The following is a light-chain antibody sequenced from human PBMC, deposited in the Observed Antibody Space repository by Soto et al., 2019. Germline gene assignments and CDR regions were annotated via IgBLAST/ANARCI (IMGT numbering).Light chain of an antibody. CDR2: EVS. J-gene: IGLJ2*01. V-gene: IGLV2-18*02. CDR3: SSLTSSGTLV. Sequence: QSALTQPPSVSGSPGQSVTISCTGTSSDVGGYDRVSWYQQPPGTAPKLMIYEVSNRPSGVPDRFSGSKSGNTASLTISGLQAEDEADYYCSSLTSSGTLVFGGGTKLTVL. CDR1: SSDVGGYDR.